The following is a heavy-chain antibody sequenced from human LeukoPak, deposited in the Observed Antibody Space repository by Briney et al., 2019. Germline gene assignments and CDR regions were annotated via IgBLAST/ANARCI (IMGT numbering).Heavy chain of an antibody. CDR1: GFAFGDYA. J-gene: IGHJ4*02. D-gene: IGHD1-26*01. CDR2: IRSKAYGGTT. V-gene: IGHV3-49*04. Sequence: PGGSLRLSCTASGFAFGDYAMSWVRQAPGKGLEWVGCIRSKAYGGTTEYAAPVKGRFTISRDDSKSIAYLQMNSLKTEDTAVYYCTRDRVGGPHTSPFDYWGQGTLVTVSS. CDR3: TRDRVGGPHTSPFDY.